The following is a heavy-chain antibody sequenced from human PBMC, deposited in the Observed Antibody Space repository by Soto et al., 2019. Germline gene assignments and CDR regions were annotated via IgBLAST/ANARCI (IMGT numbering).Heavy chain of an antibody. D-gene: IGHD3-3*01. Sequence: EVQLVESGGGLVQPGRSLRLSCAASGFTFDDYAMHWVRQAPGKGLEWVSGISWNSGSIGYADSVKGRFTISRDNAKNSLYLQMNSLRAEDTALYYCHSSYDFWSGWRPDAFDIWGQGTMVTVSS. CDR2: ISWNSGSI. CDR3: HSSYDFWSGWRPDAFDI. V-gene: IGHV3-9*01. J-gene: IGHJ3*02. CDR1: GFTFDDYA.